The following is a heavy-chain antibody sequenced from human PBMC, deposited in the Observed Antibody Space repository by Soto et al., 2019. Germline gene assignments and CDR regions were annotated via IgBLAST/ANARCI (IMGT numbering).Heavy chain of an antibody. CDR2: ISHSVRT. Sequence: PSETLSLTCAVSGGSISSSNWWSWVRQPPGKGLEWIGEISHSVRTSCNPSLKSPVIISLDKSNNRFSLRRSSVTAADTAVYYCASLIANQGMDVWGQGTTVTVSS. V-gene: IGHV4-4*02. D-gene: IGHD6-13*01. CDR1: GGSISSSNW. CDR3: ASLIANQGMDV. J-gene: IGHJ6*02.